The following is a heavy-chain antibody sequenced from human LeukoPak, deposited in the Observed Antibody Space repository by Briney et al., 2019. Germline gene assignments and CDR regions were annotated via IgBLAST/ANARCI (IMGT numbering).Heavy chain of an antibody. V-gene: IGHV4-59*01. J-gene: IGHJ4*02. CDR3: ARVRFHFDY. CDR1: GGSISSYY. D-gene: IGHD3-10*01. Sequence: SETLSLTCTVSGGSISSYYWSWIRQPPGKGLEWIGYIYYSGSTNYNPSLKSRVTIPVDTSKNQFSLKLSSVTAADTAVYYCARVRFHFDYWGQGTLVTVSS. CDR2: IYYSGST.